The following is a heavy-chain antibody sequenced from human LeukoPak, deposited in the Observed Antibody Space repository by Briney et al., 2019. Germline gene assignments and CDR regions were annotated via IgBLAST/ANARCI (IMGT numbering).Heavy chain of an antibody. V-gene: IGHV4-39*01. D-gene: IGHD5-24*01. Sequence: SETLSLTCTVSGDSISGSSYYWGWIRQPPGKGLEWIGNIYYGGSTYYNPSLKSRVSIFVDTSNNQFSLKVSSVTAADTAVYYCASADGYKIDYWGQGTLVTVSS. CDR2: IYYGGST. CDR3: ASADGYKIDY. J-gene: IGHJ4*02. CDR1: GDSISGSSYY.